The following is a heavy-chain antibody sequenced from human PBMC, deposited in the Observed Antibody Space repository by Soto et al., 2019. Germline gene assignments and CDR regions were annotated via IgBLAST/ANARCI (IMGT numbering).Heavy chain of an antibody. V-gene: IGHV1-69*13. D-gene: IGHD1-1*01. CDR3: ARNGTLTGYSYGMDV. CDR1: GGTFSDFT. J-gene: IGHJ6*02. Sequence: SVKVSCKASGGTFSDFTINWVRQAPGQRLEWMGGIIPIFDTENYAENFQGRVTITADESTSTSFMEVSSLRSEDTAVYYCARNGTLTGYSYGMDVWGQGTMVTVSS. CDR2: IIPIFDTE.